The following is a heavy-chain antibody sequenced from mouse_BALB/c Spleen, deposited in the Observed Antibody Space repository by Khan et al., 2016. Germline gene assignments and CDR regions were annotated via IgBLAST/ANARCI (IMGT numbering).Heavy chain of an antibody. V-gene: IGHV9-3-1*01. Sequence: QIQLVQSGPELKKPGETVKIYCKASGYTFTNFGINWVRQVPGKGLEWMDWINTNTGETTYADDFKGRFAFSLETSASTAYLLINNLKNEDTATYFCASSRNKVIATRRHYWGQRNNLTVAS. CDR2: INTNTGET. CDR1: GYTFTNFG. J-gene: IGHJ2*01. CDR3: ASSRNKVIATRRHY. D-gene: IGHD1-1*01.